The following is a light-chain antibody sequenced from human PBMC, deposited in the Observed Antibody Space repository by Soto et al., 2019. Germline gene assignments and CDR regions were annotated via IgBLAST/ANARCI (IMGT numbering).Light chain of an antibody. V-gene: IGKV3-20*01. CDR2: GAS. Sequence: ESVLTQSPGTVSLSPGERATVSCRASQSVSNNYLAWYQQKPGQAPRLVIYGASNRATGIPDRFSASGSGTDFTLTISRLEPEDFAVYYCQQYISSPLTFGQGTKVDIK. CDR3: QQYISSPLT. J-gene: IGKJ1*01. CDR1: QSVSNNY.